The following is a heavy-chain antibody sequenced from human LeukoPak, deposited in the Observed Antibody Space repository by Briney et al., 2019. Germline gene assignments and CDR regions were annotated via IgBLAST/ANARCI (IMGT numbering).Heavy chain of an antibody. CDR2: IKQDGSEK. D-gene: IGHD2-2*01. Sequence: GSLRLSCAASGFTFSIYWMNWVRQAPGKGLEWVANIKQDGSEKYYVDSVKGRFTISRDNAKNSLYLQMNSLRAEDTAVYYCARDGAPDAHCSSTSCAIRWGQGTLVTVSS. CDR1: GFTFSIYW. J-gene: IGHJ4*02. V-gene: IGHV3-7*01. CDR3: ARDGAPDAHCSSTSCAIR.